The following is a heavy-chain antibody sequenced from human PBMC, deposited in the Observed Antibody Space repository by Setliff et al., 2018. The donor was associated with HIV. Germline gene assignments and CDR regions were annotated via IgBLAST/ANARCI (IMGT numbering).Heavy chain of an antibody. CDR3: ARVSELLAYYMDV. CDR2: ISSSSSTI. Sequence: GGSLRLSCVASGFTFSSYSMNWVRQAPGKGLEWVSYISSSSSTIYYADSVKGRFTISRDNAKNSLYLQMNSLRAEDTAVYYCARVSELLAYYMDVWGKGTTVTVSS. J-gene: IGHJ6*03. D-gene: IGHD1-26*01. CDR1: GFTFSSYS. V-gene: IGHV3-48*01.